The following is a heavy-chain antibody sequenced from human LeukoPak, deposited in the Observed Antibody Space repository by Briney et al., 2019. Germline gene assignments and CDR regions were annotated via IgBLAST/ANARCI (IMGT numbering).Heavy chain of an antibody. V-gene: IGHV3-64*01. J-gene: IGHJ4*02. D-gene: IGHD6-13*01. CDR3: ARGLAAGSSLFAFDY. CDR1: GFTFSSYA. CDR2: ISSNGGST. Sequence: PGGSLRLSCAASGFTFSSYAMHWVRQAPGKGLEYVSAISSNGGSTYYANSVKGRFTISRDNSKNTLYLQMGSLRAEDMAVYYCARGLAAGSSLFAFDYWGQGTLVTVSS.